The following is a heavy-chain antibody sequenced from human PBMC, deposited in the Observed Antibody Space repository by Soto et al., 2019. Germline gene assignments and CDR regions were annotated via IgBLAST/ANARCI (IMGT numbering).Heavy chain of an antibody. D-gene: IGHD6-6*01. CDR2: ISGSDDST. Sequence: EVQLLESGGGLVQPGASLRLSCAASGFTFSSYAMSWVRQAPGKGLEWVSVISGSDDSTYYADSVKGRFTISRDNSKKTLYLQMNSLRAEDTAVYYCAKRSSSSNFDYWGQGTLVTVSS. CDR3: AKRSSSSNFDY. J-gene: IGHJ4*02. V-gene: IGHV3-23*01. CDR1: GFTFSSYA.